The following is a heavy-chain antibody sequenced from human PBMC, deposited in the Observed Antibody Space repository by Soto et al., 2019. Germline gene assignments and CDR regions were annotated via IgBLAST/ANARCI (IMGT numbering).Heavy chain of an antibody. J-gene: IGHJ5*02. D-gene: IGHD2-15*01. CDR3: ARGVVVVAASQLGWFDP. CDR2: IIPMFGTA. V-gene: IGHV1-69*01. CDR1: GGTFNRDA. Sequence: QVQLVQSGAEVKKPGSSVKVSCKASGGTFNRDAISWVRQAPGQGLEWMGGIIPMFGTAKYVQKFQGRLTITADESTTTAYMELRSLRSDDTAVYYCARGVVVVAASQLGWFDPWGQGTLVTVSS.